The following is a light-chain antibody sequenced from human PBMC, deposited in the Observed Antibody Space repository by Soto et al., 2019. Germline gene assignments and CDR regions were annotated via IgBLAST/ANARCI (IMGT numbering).Light chain of an antibody. J-gene: IGKJ1*01. Sequence: EIMMTQSPATLSASTGERATLSCRASQSVRSNLAWYQQKPGQAPRLLIYGASTRATGIPARFSGSGSGTEFTLSIGSLQSEDFAVYYCQQYNDWPPTFGQGTKVDIK. CDR2: GAS. CDR1: QSVRSN. CDR3: QQYNDWPPT. V-gene: IGKV3-15*01.